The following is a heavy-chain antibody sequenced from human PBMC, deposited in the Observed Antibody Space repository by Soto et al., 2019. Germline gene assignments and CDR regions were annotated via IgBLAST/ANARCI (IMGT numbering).Heavy chain of an antibody. CDR1: GYTFTTFW. Sequence: GESLKISCTGFGYTFTTFWISWVRQAPGQGLEWMGWISAYNGNTNYAQKLQGRVTMTTDTSTSTAYMELRSLRSDDTAVYYCARALPARGCSSTSCYMPYYGMDVWGQGTTVTVSS. V-gene: IGHV1-18*04. CDR3: ARALPARGCSSTSCYMPYYGMDV. CDR2: ISAYNGNT. J-gene: IGHJ6*02. D-gene: IGHD2-2*02.